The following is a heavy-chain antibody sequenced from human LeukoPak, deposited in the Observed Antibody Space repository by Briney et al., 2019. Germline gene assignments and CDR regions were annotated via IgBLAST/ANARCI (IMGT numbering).Heavy chain of an antibody. CDR2: IYPGDSDT. V-gene: IGHV5-51*01. CDR1: GYSFTSYW. D-gene: IGHD1-1*01. Sequence: TGESLKISCKGSGYSFTSYWIGWVRQMPGKGLEWMGIIYPGDSDTRYSPSFQGQVTISVDKSIRTAYLQWSSLEASDTAIYYRARKEERRPFDYWGQGTLVTVSS. J-gene: IGHJ4*02. CDR3: ARKEERRPFDY.